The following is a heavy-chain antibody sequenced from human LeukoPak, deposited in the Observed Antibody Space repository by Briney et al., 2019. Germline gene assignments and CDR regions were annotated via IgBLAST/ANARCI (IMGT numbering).Heavy chain of an antibody. CDR3: ARIMGHYYGSGSYGSDY. CDR2: ISYDGSNK. D-gene: IGHD3-10*01. J-gene: IGHJ4*02. CDR1: GFTFSSYA. V-gene: IGHV3-30*04. Sequence: GGSLRLSCAASGFTFSSYAMHWVRQAPGKGLEWVAVISYDGSNKYYADSVKGRFTISRDNSKNTLYLQMNSLRAEDTAVYYCARIMGHYYGSGSYGSDYWGQGTLVTVSS.